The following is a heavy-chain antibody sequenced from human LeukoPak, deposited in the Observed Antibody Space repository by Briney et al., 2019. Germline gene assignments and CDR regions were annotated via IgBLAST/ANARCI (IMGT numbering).Heavy chain of an antibody. V-gene: IGHV5-51*01. CDR1: GYSFTSYR. CDR2: IYPGDSDT. D-gene: IGHD6-13*01. J-gene: IGHJ6*03. CDR3: ARLGAAADYYYYMDV. Sequence: GESLKISCKGSGYSFTSYRIGWVRQMPGKGLEWMGIIYPGDSDTRYSPSFQGQVTISADKSISTAYLQWSSLKASDTAMYYCARLGAAADYYYYMDVWGKGTMVTVSS.